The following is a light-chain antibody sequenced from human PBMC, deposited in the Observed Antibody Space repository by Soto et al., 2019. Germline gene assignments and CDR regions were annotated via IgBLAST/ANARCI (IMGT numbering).Light chain of an antibody. CDR3: CSYAGSYTYV. Sequence: PGQSVTISCTGTSSDVGGYNYVSWYQQHPGKATKLMIYDVSKRPSGVPDRFSGSKSGNTASLTISGLQAEDEADYYCCSYAGSYTYVFGTGSKVTVL. CDR2: DVS. J-gene: IGLJ1*01. CDR1: SSDVGGYNY. V-gene: IGLV2-11*01.